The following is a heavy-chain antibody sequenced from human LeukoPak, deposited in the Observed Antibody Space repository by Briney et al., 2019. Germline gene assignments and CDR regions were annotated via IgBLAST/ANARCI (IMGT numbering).Heavy chain of an antibody. CDR2: ITPFNGNT. D-gene: IGHD6-19*01. V-gene: IGHV1-45*02. J-gene: IGHJ4*02. Sequence: SVKVSCKASGYTFTYRYLHWVRQAPGQALEWMGWITPFNGNTNYAQKFQDRVTITRDRSMSTAYMELSSLRSEDTAMYYCVSSAIAVAGPYFDYWGQGTLVTVSS. CDR3: VSSAIAVAGPYFDY. CDR1: GYTFTYRY.